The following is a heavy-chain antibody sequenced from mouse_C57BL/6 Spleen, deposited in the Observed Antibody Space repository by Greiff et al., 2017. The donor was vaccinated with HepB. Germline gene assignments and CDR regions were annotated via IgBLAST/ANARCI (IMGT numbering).Heavy chain of an antibody. J-gene: IGHJ3*01. V-gene: IGHV1-22*01. CDR3: AREGTRAQAFAY. CDR2: INPNNGGT. Sequence: EVQLQQSGPELVKPGASVKMSCKASGYTFTDYNMHWVKQSHGKSLEWIGYINPNNGGTSYNQKFKGKATLTVNKSSSTAYMELRSLTSEDSAVYYCAREGTRAQAFAYWGQGTLVTVSA. CDR1: GYTFTDYN. D-gene: IGHD3-2*02.